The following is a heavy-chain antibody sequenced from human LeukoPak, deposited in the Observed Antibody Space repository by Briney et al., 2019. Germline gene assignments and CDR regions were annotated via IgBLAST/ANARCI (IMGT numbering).Heavy chain of an antibody. D-gene: IGHD3-10*01. Sequence: EASVKVSCKASGYTFTSYGISWVRQAPGQGLEWMGWISAYNGNTNYAQKLQGRVTMTTDTSTSTAYMELRSLRSDDTAVYYCARDGILLWFAEDYYGMDVWGKGTTVTVSS. J-gene: IGHJ6*04. CDR3: ARDGILLWFAEDYYGMDV. V-gene: IGHV1-18*01. CDR2: ISAYNGNT. CDR1: GYTFTSYG.